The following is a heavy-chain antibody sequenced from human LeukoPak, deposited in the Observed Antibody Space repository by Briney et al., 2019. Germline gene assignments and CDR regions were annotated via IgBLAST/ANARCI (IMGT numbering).Heavy chain of an antibody. CDR1: GFTFSNFW. CDR3: ARYYYDSSGYYYDYYYGMDV. Sequence: GGSLRLSCAASGFTFSNFWMSWVRQAPGKGLEWVANIKQDGSEKYYVASVEGRFSISRDNAKNALFLQMNSLRAEDTAVYYCARYYYDSSGYYYDYYYGMDVWGQGTTVTVSS. V-gene: IGHV3-7*04. J-gene: IGHJ6*02. D-gene: IGHD3-22*01. CDR2: IKQDGSEK.